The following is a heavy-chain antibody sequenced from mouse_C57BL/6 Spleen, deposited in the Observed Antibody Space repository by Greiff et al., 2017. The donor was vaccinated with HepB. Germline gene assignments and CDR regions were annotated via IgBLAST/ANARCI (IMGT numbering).Heavy chain of an antibody. CDR2: IYPGSGST. V-gene: IGHV1-55*01. CDR1: GYTFTSYW. D-gene: IGHD2-3*01. J-gene: IGHJ3*01. CDR3: AREGDGAWCAY. Sequence: VQLQQSGAELVKPGASVKMSCKASGYTFTSYWITWVKQRPGQGLEWIGDIYPGSGSTNYNEKFKSKATLTVDTSSSTAYMQLSSLTSADSAVYYCAREGDGAWCAYWGQGTLVTVSA.